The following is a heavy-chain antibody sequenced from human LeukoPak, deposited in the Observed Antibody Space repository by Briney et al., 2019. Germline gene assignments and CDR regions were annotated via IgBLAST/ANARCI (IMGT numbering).Heavy chain of an antibody. CDR1: GYTFTSYY. CDR3: ARDLEYCSSTSCHAGNWFDP. V-gene: IGHV1-46*01. J-gene: IGHJ5*02. CDR2: INPSGGST. Sequence: APVTVSCKASGYTFTSYYMHWVRQAPGQGLEWMGIINPSGGSTSYAQKFQGRVTMTRDMSTSTVYMELSSLRSEDTAVYYCARDLEYCSSTSCHAGNWFDPWGQGTLVTVSS. D-gene: IGHD2-2*01.